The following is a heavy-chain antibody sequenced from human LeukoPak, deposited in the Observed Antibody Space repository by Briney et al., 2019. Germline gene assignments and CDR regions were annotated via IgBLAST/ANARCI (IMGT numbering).Heavy chain of an antibody. CDR3: AKDWSADY. V-gene: IGHV3-23*01. J-gene: IGHJ4*02. CDR2: MSGSGDSA. CDR1: GFIFSTYA. Sequence: PGGSLILSCTTSGFIFSTYAMTWVRQAPGKGLEWVSAMSGSGDSAKYAASVKGRFTMSRDNSKNTVYLQMNSLRAEDTAVYYCAKDWSADYRGQGTLVTVSS.